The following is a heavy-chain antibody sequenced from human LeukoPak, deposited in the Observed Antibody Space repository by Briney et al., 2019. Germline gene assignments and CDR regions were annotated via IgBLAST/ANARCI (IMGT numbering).Heavy chain of an antibody. Sequence: GGSLRLSCAASGFTFDDYAMHWVRQAPGKGLEWVSGISWNSGSIGYADSVKGRFTISRDNAKNSLYLQMNSLRAEDTALYYCAKGAGNDYYDSSGYSSLDPWGQGTLVTVSS. J-gene: IGHJ5*02. CDR1: GFTFDDYA. CDR2: ISWNSGSI. V-gene: IGHV3-9*01. D-gene: IGHD3-22*01. CDR3: AKGAGNDYYDSSGYSSLDP.